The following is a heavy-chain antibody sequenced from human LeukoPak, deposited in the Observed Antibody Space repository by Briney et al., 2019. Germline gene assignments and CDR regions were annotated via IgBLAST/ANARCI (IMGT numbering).Heavy chain of an antibody. J-gene: IGHJ5*02. CDR2: ISVYNGNP. D-gene: IGHD3-10*01. V-gene: IGHV1-18*04. Sequence: ASVTVSCTPSGYTFTSYGISGVRQAPGQGLEWMGWISVYNGNPNYAQTLQGRVTMTTDTSTSAAYMELMSLKSDYATVYYYARDFMVRGVIKGGWFDPWGQGTLVTVSS. CDR1: GYTFTSYG. CDR3: ARDFMVRGVIKGGWFDP.